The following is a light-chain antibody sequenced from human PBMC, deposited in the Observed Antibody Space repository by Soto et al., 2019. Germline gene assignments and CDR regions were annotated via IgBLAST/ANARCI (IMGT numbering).Light chain of an antibody. CDR1: QSVSSY. CDR2: DAS. J-gene: IGKJ1*01. CDR3: QQRSNWPWT. Sequence: IVLTQSPCTLSLSPGERATLSCRASQSVSSYLAWYQQKPGQAPRLLIYDASNRATGIPARFSGSGSGTDFTLTISSLEPEDFAVYYCQQRSNWPWTFGQGTKVDIK. V-gene: IGKV3-11*01.